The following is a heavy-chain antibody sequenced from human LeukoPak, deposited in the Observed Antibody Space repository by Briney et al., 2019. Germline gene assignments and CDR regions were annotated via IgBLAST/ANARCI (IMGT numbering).Heavy chain of an antibody. J-gene: IGHJ6*02. D-gene: IGHD5-12*01. CDR3: AREYRDIVATITYYYYYGMDV. CDR1: LGTFCSYA. V-gene: IGHV1-69*04. Sequence: SVKSSCKASLGTFCSYAISWVRQAPGDGVECMGRIIPLLGIANYAQKFQGRVTITADKSTSTAYMELSSLRSEDTAVYYCAREYRDIVATITYYYYYGMDVWGQGTTVTVSS. CDR2: IIPLLGIA.